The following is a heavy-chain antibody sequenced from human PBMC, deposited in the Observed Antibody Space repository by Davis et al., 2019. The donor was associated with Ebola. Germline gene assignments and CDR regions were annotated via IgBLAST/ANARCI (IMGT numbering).Heavy chain of an antibody. Sequence: GESLKISCTASGLDFYNYTMTWARQAPGKGLQWVTSISVSSNFRYYGDSVDGRFSVSRDNAKNSLYLQMNSLRAEDTAIYYRARDVAGGPLENWGQGTLVTVSS. CDR3: ARDVAGGPLEN. D-gene: IGHD2-8*02. J-gene: IGHJ4*01. V-gene: IGHV3-21*04. CDR1: GLDFYNYT. CDR2: ISVSSNFR.